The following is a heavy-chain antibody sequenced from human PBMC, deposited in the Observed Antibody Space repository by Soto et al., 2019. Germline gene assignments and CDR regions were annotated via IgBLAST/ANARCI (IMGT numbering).Heavy chain of an antibody. Sequence: EVQLLESGGGLVQPGGSLRLSCAASGFTFSSYAMSWVRQAPGKGLEWVSAISGSGGNTYYADSVKGRFTISRDKSKNTLYLQMNSLRAEDTALYYCAKDPRDCSSTSCYDYWGQGTLVTVSS. D-gene: IGHD2-2*01. J-gene: IGHJ4*02. V-gene: IGHV3-23*01. CDR2: ISGSGGNT. CDR3: AKDPRDCSSTSCYDY. CDR1: GFTFSSYA.